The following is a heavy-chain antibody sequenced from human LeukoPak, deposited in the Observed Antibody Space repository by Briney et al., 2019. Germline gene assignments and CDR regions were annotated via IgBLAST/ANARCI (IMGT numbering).Heavy chain of an antibody. D-gene: IGHD5-18*01. CDR3: ARVGSGYSYGTADY. CDR2: INWNGGST. Sequence: PGGSLRLSCAASGFTFDDYGMSWVRQAPGKGLEWVSGINWNGGSTGYADSVKGRFTISRDNAKNSLYLQMNSLGAEDTALYYCARVGSGYSYGTADYWGQGTLVTVSS. CDR1: GFTFDDYG. V-gene: IGHV3-20*04. J-gene: IGHJ4*02.